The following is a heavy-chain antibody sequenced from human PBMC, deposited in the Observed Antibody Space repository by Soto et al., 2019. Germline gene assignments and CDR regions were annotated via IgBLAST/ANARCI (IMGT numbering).Heavy chain of an antibody. J-gene: IGHJ4*02. CDR1: GFSLTTRGVG. CDR3: AHFTRQHLAYSFDY. CDR2: IYWDDDK. D-gene: IGHD1-1*01. V-gene: IGHV2-5*02. Sequence: QITLKESGPTLAKPTQTLPLTCTFSGFSLTTRGVGVGWIRQPPGKALEWLAVIYWDDDKRYNPSLQSRLTITKDTSKNQVVLTMTNVDPVDTATYYCAHFTRQHLAYSFDYWGQGTLVTVSS.